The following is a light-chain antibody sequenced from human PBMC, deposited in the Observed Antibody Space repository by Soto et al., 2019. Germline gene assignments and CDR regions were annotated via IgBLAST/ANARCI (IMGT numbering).Light chain of an antibody. Sequence: DIQMTLSHSTLSGSVGDRVTITCRASQTISSGLAWYQQKPGKAPKLLIYKASSLESGVPSRFSGSGSGTEFTLTISSLQPDDFATYYCQQYNSSFGQGTKVDIK. CDR3: QQYNSS. V-gene: IGKV1-5*03. CDR2: KAS. CDR1: QTISSG. J-gene: IGKJ1*01.